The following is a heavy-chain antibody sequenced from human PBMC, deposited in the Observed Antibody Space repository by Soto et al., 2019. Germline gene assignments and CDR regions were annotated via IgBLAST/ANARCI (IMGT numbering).Heavy chain of an antibody. CDR3: ARGRYYDAPDY. Sequence: QVQLQQWGAGLLKPSETLSLTCAVYGGSFSGYYWSWIRQPPGKGLEWIGEINHSGSTNYNPSLKSRVTISVDTSKNQFSLKLSSVTAADTAVYYSARGRYYDAPDYWGQGTLVTVSS. J-gene: IGHJ4*02. CDR1: GGSFSGYY. V-gene: IGHV4-34*01. CDR2: INHSGST. D-gene: IGHD3-3*01.